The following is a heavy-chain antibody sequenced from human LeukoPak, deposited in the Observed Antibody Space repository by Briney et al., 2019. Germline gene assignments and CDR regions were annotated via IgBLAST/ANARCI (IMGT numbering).Heavy chain of an antibody. CDR3: ARAVGYYYGSGSYYDY. CDR1: GGSFSGYY. J-gene: IGHJ4*02. D-gene: IGHD3-10*01. Sequence: KPSETLSLTCAVYGGSFSGYYWSWIRQPPGKGLEWIGEINHSGSTNYNPSLKSRVTISVDTSKNQFSLKLSSVTAADTAVYYCARAVGYYYGSGSYYDYWGQGTLVTVSS. CDR2: INHSGST. V-gene: IGHV4-34*01.